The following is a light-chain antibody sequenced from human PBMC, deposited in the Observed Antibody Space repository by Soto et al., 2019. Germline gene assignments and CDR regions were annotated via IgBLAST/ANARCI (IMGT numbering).Light chain of an antibody. CDR1: QSVSSN. V-gene: IGKV3-15*01. J-gene: IGKJ1*01. CDR2: GAS. Sequence: EIVMTQSPATLSVSPGERATLSCRASQSVSSNLAWYQQKPGQAPTLLIYGASTRATGIPARFSGSGSGTEFTLTISSLQSEDFAVYYCQEYNNWPWMFEQGTKVEIK. CDR3: QEYNNWPWM.